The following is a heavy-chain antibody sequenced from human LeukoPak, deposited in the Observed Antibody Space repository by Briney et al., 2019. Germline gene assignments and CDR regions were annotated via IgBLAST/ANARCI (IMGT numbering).Heavy chain of an antibody. V-gene: IGHV4-34*01. CDR1: GGSFSGYY. Sequence: SETLSLTCAVYGGSFSGYYWSWIRQPPGKGLEWIGEINHSGSTNYNPSLKSRVTISVDTSKNQFSLKLSSVTAADTAVYYCARDASIEGFDPWGQGTLVTVSS. CDR3: ARDASIEGFDP. CDR2: INHSGST. J-gene: IGHJ5*02. D-gene: IGHD1-26*01.